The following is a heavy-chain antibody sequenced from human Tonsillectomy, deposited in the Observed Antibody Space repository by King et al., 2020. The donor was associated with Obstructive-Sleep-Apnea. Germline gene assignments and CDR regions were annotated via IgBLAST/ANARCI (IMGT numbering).Heavy chain of an antibody. CDR3: ATQGRLSGLETY. CDR1: GYRFSTYF. J-gene: IGHJ4*02. V-gene: IGHV5-10-1*01. CDR2: IDPSDSYT. D-gene: IGHD6-19*01. Sequence: QLVQSGAEVTKPGESLRISCKASGYRFSTYFIYWVRQMPGKGLEWMGRIDPSDSYTNYSTSFQGRVTMSADRSINTAYLQWNSLQASDPAMYYCATQGRLSGLETYWGQGTLITVSS.